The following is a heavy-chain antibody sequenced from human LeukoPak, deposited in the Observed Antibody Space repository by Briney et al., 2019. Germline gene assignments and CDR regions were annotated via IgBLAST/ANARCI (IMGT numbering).Heavy chain of an antibody. CDR1: GYTFTGYY. J-gene: IGHJ4*02. Sequence: ASVKVSCKASGYTFTGYYIHWVRQAPGQGLEGMGWINPHSGGTNYAQKFQGRVTMTRDTSISTAYMELSRLRSDDTGVYYCARVLSFFGGFDYWGQGTLVSVSS. D-gene: IGHD3-10*01. CDR3: ARVLSFFGGFDY. V-gene: IGHV1-2*02. CDR2: INPHSGGT.